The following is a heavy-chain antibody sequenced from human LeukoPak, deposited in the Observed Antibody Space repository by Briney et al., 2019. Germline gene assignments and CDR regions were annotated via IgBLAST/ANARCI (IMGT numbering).Heavy chain of an antibody. Sequence: GASVTVSCKASGYTFTSYDINWVRQAPGQGLEWMGWMNPNSGNTGYAQKFQGRVTMTRNTSISTAYMELSSLRSEDTAVYYCARGQGNLPFLGYCSGGSCYGGANWGQGTLVTVSS. V-gene: IGHV1-8*01. CDR1: GYTFTSYD. CDR3: ARGQGNLPFLGYCSGGSCYGGAN. J-gene: IGHJ4*02. D-gene: IGHD2-15*01. CDR2: MNPNSGNT.